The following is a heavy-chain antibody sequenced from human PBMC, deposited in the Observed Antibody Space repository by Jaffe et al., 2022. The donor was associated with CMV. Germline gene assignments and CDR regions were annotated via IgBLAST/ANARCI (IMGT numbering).Heavy chain of an antibody. Sequence: EVQLVESGGGLVQPGGSLRLSCAASGFTFSSYEMNWVRQAPGKGLEWVSYISSSGSTIYYADSVKGRFTISRDNAKNSLYLQMNSLRAEDTAVYYCASRYSSSWYGYNWFDPWGQGTLVTVSS. CDR3: ASRYSSSWYGYNWFDP. CDR1: GFTFSSYE. CDR2: ISSSGSTI. V-gene: IGHV3-48*03. J-gene: IGHJ5*02. D-gene: IGHD6-13*01.